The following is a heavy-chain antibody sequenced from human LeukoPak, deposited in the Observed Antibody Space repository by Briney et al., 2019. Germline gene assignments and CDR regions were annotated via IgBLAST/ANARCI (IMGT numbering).Heavy chain of an antibody. CDR2: IKQDGSEK. D-gene: IGHD3-16*01. CDR1: GFTFSSYW. Sequence: GGSLRLSCAVSGFTFSSYWMSWVRQAPGKGLEWMANIKQDGSEKYYVDSVKGRFTISRDNAKNSLYLQMNSLRAEDTAVYYCARAGGSDYWGQGTLVTVSS. J-gene: IGHJ4*02. V-gene: IGHV3-7*01. CDR3: ARAGGSDY.